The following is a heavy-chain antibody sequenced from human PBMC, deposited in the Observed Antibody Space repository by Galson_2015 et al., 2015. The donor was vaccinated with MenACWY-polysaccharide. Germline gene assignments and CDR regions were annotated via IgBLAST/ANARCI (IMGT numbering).Heavy chain of an antibody. CDR1: GFVFNNYA. Sequence: SLRLSCAASGFVFNNYAMSWVRQAPGKGLDWVSSISYNGGATFYGDSVKGRFTVSRDNSKNTLYLQMNSLRAEDTAVYYCARISLPVPSLNYWRQGTLFAVSS. CDR3: ARISLPVPSLNY. CDR2: ISYNGGAT. V-gene: IGHV3-23*01. J-gene: IGHJ4*02.